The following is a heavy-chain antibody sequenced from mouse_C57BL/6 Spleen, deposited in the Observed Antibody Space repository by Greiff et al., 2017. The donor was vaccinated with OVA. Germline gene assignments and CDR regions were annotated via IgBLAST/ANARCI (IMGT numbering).Heavy chain of an antibody. Sequence: ESGPGLVKPSQSLSLTCSVTGYSITSGYYWNWIRQFPGNKLEWMGYISYDGSNNYNPYLKNRISITRDTSKNQFFLKLNSVTTEDTATYYGARAGGLNPFAYWGQGTLVTVSA. CDR1: GYSITSGYY. CDR3: ARAGGLNPFAY. V-gene: IGHV3-6*01. D-gene: IGHD3-2*02. J-gene: IGHJ3*01. CDR2: ISYDGSN.